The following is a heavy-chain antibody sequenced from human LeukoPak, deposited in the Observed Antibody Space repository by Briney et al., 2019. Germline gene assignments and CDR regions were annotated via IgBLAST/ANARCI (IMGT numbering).Heavy chain of an antibody. CDR3: ARDTADYYDSSGYNIGYFDL. D-gene: IGHD3-22*01. V-gene: IGHV3-7*01. CDR1: GFTFSSYW. Sequence: SGGSLRLSCAASGFTFSSYWMSWVRQAPGKGREWVANIKQDGSEKYYVDCVKGRFTISRDNAKNSLYLQMNSLRAEDTAVYYCARDTADYYDSSGYNIGYFDLWGRGTLVTVSS. J-gene: IGHJ2*01. CDR2: IKQDGSEK.